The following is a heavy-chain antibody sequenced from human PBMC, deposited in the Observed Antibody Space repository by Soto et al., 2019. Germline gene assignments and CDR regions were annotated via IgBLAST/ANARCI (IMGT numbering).Heavy chain of an antibody. J-gene: IGHJ4*02. CDR2: ISAKDGNT. V-gene: IGHV1-18*01. CDR1: GYNFKIFG. D-gene: IGHD2-21*02. Sequence: QVQLVQSGAEVKEPGASVKVSCKASGYNFKIFGVSWVRQAPGQGLEGMGWISAKDGNTNYAQNLQGRVTMTTDTSTSTAYMELRSLTSDDTAVYYCARAGAVLTVYSDYWGQGTLITVSS. CDR3: ARAGAVLTVYSDY.